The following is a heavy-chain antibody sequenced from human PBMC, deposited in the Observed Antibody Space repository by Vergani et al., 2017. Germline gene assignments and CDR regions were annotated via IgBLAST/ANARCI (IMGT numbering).Heavy chain of an antibody. D-gene: IGHD3-16*01. CDR1: GYSISRGYY. V-gene: IGHV4-38-2*02. CDR3: ARQFWVSQGVGAFET. Sequence: QLQLQESGPGLVKPSETLSLTCSVSGYSISRGYYWCWIRQPPGKGLEWIATVFHSGSAYYNPSLRRRVTISVETSKNQFSLRLTTLTAADTAVYYCARQFWVSQGVGAFETWGRGTEVSVSS. CDR2: VFHSGSA. J-gene: IGHJ3*02.